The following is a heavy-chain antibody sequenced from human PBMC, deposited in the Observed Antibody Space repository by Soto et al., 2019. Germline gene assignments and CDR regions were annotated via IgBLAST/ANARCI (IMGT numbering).Heavy chain of an antibody. CDR2: ISPSGST. CDR3: VLTATAGYFDI. V-gene: IGHV4-4*07. J-gene: IGHJ2*01. Sequence: PXETLSLTSTVSGCSISTYSWSWIRQPAGKGLQWIGHISPSGSTDYNPSLKSRVTMSLDTSSNQLSLKLSSVTAADTAVYYCVLTATAGYFDIWGRGTLVTVS. CDR1: GCSISTYS.